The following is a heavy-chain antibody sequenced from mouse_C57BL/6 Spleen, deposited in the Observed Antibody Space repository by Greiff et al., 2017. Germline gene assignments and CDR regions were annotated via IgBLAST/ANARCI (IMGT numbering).Heavy chain of an antibody. D-gene: IGHD2-1*01. CDR3: ARRGVYGNYGYYAMDY. V-gene: IGHV1-59*01. Sequence: VQLQQPGAELVRPGTSVKLSCKASGYTFTSYWMHWVKQRPGQGLEWIGVIDPSDSYTNYNQKFKGKATLTVDTSSSTAYMQLSSLTSEDSAVYYCARRGVYGNYGYYAMDYWGQGTSVTVSS. CDR1: GYTFTSYW. J-gene: IGHJ4*01. CDR2: IDPSDSYT.